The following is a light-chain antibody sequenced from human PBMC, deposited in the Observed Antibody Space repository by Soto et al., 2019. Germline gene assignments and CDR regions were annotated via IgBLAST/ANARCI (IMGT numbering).Light chain of an antibody. CDR3: SSYTSSVAHV. CDR1: SSDIGGYNS. CDR2: EVR. V-gene: IGLV2-14*01. J-gene: IGLJ1*01. Sequence: QSALAQPASVSGSPGQSITISCTGTSSDIGGYNSVSWYQQHPGKAPKLMIYEVRNRPSGISNRFSGSKSGNTASLTISGLQAEDEADYYCSSYTSSVAHVFGTGTKVTVL.